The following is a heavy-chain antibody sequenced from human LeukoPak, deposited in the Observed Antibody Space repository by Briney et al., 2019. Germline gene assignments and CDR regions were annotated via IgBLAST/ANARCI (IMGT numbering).Heavy chain of an antibody. CDR2: IIPIFGTA. V-gene: IGHV1-69*13. D-gene: IGHD2-21*02. J-gene: IGHJ6*02. Sequence: SVKVSCKASGGTFSSYAISWVRQAPGQGLEWMGGIIPIFGTANYAQKFQGRVTITADESTSTAYMELSSLRSEDTAVYYCARVVTAITRYYYYYGMDVWGQGTTVTVSS. CDR3: ARVVTAITRYYYYYGMDV. CDR1: GGTFSSYA.